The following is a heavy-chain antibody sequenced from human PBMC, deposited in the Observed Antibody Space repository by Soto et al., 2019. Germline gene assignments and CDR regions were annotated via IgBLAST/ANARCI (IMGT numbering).Heavy chain of an antibody. V-gene: IGHV3-13*01. CDR2: IGTAGDT. CDR3: ARVSRSSGWYYFDY. J-gene: IGHJ4*02. CDR1: GLTFSSYD. D-gene: IGHD6-19*01. Sequence: GSLRLSCAASGLTFSSYDMHWVRQATGKGLEWVSAIGTAGDTYYPGSVKGRFTISRENAKNSLYLQMNSLRAGDTAVYYCARVSRSSGWYYFDYWGQGTLVTVSS.